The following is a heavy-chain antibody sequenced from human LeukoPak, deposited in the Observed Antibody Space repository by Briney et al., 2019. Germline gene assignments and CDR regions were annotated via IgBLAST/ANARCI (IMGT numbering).Heavy chain of an antibody. J-gene: IGHJ6*02. CDR3: ARDNDRVVPAADYYGMDV. V-gene: IGHV1-69*13. CDR2: IIPIFGTA. Sequence: ASVKVSCKASGGIFSSYAISWVRQAPGEGLEWKGGIIPIFGTANYAQKFQGRVTITADESTSTAYMELSSLRSEDTAVYYCARDNDRVVPAADYYGMDVWGQGTTVTVSS. D-gene: IGHD2-2*01. CDR1: GGIFSSYA.